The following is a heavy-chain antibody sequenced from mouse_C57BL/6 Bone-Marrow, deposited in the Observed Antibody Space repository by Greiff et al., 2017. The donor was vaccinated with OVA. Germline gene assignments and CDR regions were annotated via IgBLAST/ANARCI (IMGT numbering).Heavy chain of an antibody. CDR1: GFNIKDYY. V-gene: IGHV14-2*01. J-gene: IGHJ3*01. Sequence: VQLQQSGAELVKPGASVKLSCTASGFNIKDYYMHWVKQRTEQGLEWIGRIDPEDGETKYASKIQGKATITADTSSNTAYLQLSSLTAEDAAVSYCAHYDGYDGEAWFAYWGQGTVVTVSA. CDR2: IDPEDGET. D-gene: IGHD2-2*01. CDR3: AHYDGYDGEAWFAY.